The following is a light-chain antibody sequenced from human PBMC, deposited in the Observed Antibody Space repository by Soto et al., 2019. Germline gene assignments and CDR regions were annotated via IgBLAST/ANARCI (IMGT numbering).Light chain of an antibody. CDR2: RNN. V-gene: IGLV1-47*01. CDR3: AAWDDSLSGVV. Sequence: QSVLTQPPSASGTPGQRVTISCSGSSSNIGSNYVFWYQHLPGTAPKLLIYRNNQRPSGVPDPFSGSKSGTSASLAISGLRSEDETDYYCAAWDDSLSGVVFGGGTKVTVL. CDR1: SSNIGSNY. J-gene: IGLJ2*01.